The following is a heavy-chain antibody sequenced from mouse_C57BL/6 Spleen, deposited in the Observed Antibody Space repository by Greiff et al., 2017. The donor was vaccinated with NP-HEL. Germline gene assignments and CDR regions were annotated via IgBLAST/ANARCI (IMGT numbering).Heavy chain of an antibody. D-gene: IGHD2-2*01. J-gene: IGHJ4*01. Sequence: VQRVESDAELVKPGASVKISCKVSGYTFTDHTIHWMKQRPEQGLEWIGYIYPRDGSTKYNEKFKGKATLTADKSSSTAYMQLNSLTSEDSAVYFCVRGEIWLRYYAMDYWGQGTSVTVSS. CDR3: VRGEIWLRYYAMDY. CDR1: GYTFTDHT. CDR2: IYPRDGST. V-gene: IGHV1-78*01.